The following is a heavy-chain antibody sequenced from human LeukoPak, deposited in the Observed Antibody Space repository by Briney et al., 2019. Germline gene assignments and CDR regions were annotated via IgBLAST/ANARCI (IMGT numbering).Heavy chain of an antibody. J-gene: IGHJ3*02. CDR3: ARKDIVVVPAANDHDALDI. V-gene: IGHV1-58*01. D-gene: IGHD2-2*01. Sequence: SVKVSCKTSGFTFSTSAVQWVRQARGQRLEWIGWIIVGSGATNYAQSLQGRFTITRDMSTNTAYMELSSLRSEDTAVYYCARKDIVVVPAANDHDALDIWGQGTMVTVSS. CDR1: GFTFSTSA. CDR2: IIVGSGAT.